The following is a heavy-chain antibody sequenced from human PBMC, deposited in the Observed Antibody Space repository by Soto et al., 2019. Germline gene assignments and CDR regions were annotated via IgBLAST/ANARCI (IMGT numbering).Heavy chain of an antibody. D-gene: IGHD3-9*01. CDR1: GFTFSSYW. V-gene: IGHV3-74*01. CDR2: IKSDGSST. CDR3: ARESFVTLTGYCRGFDF. Sequence: PGGSLRLSCAASGFTFSSYWMHWVRQGPGKGLVWVSRIKSDGSSTRYADSVKGRITISRDNAKNTLYLQMNSLRAEDTAVYYCARESFVTLTGYCRGFDFWGQWTIVSVSS. J-gene: IGHJ3*01.